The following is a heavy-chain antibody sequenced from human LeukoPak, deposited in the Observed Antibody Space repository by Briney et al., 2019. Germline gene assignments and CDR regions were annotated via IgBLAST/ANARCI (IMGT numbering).Heavy chain of an antibody. V-gene: IGHV4-59*01. J-gene: IGHJ4*02. CDR3: ASYSGSYAYYGY. D-gene: IGHD1-26*01. Sequence: SETLSLTCTVSGGSISSYCWSWIRQPPGKGLEWIGYICYSGSTNYNPSLKSRVTISVDTSKNQFSLKLSSVTAADTALYYCASYSGSYAYYGYWGQGTLVTVSS. CDR2: ICYSGST. CDR1: GGSISSYC.